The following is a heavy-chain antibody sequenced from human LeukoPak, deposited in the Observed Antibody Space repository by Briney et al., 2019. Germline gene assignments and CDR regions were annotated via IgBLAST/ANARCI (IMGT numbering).Heavy chain of an antibody. V-gene: IGHV3-53*04. D-gene: IGHD5-18*01. CDR3: ARVDTVMAYYFDL. CDR1: GFTVSTNC. Sequence: GGSLRLSCAASGFTVSTNCMTWVRQAPGKGLECVSTIYSGGTTYYADSVMGRFTISRHNSRNTLYLQMNSLRAEDTAVYYCARVDTVMAYYFDLWGQGTLVTVSS. CDR2: IYSGGTT. J-gene: IGHJ4*02.